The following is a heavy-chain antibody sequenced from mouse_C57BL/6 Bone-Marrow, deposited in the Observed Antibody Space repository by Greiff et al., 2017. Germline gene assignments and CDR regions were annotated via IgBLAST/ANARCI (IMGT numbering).Heavy chain of an antibody. CDR2: IDPENGDT. J-gene: IGHJ2*01. D-gene: IGHD2-3*01. Sequence: EVQLQQSGAELVRPGASVKLSCTASGFNIKDDYMPWVKQRPEQGLEWIGWIDPENGDTEYASKFQGKATITADTSSNTAYLQLSSLTSEDTAVYYCMIYDGPYYFDYWGQGTTLTVSS. V-gene: IGHV14-4*01. CDR3: MIYDGPYYFDY. CDR1: GFNIKDDY.